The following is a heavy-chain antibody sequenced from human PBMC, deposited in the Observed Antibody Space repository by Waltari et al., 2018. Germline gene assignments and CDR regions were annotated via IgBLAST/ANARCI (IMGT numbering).Heavy chain of an antibody. CDR3: AKDHQWEVLLPIYQIDY. V-gene: IGHV3-30*18. CDR1: GFTFRGYG. Sequence: QVQLVESGGGVVRPGRSLRLSCAASGFTFRGYGMPGVRQIPGKGLEWLTFISFDGSDKYYADSVKGRFTIYKDNSGNTLYLQMNSLRPEDTAVYFCAKDHQWEVLLPIYQIDYWGRGTLVTVSS. D-gene: IGHD1-26*01. J-gene: IGHJ4*02. CDR2: ISFDGSDK.